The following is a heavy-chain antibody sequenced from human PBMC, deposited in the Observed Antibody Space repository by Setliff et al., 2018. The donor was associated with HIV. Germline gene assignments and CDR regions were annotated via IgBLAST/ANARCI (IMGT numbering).Heavy chain of an antibody. V-gene: IGHV4-61*08. CDR2: IYYTGST. D-gene: IGHD4-4*01. CDR1: GGSISTGGYY. CDR3: ARGGNDYSNYFLAFDI. Sequence: PSETLSLTCTVSGGSISTGGYYWSWIRQRPGKGLGWIGYIYYTGSTNYNASLRSRVTISIDTSKNQFSLKLSSVTAADTAVYYCARGGNDYSNYFLAFDIWGQGTMVTVSS. J-gene: IGHJ3*02.